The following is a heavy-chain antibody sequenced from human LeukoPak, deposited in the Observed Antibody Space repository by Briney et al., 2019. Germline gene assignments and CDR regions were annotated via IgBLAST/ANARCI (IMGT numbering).Heavy chain of an antibody. CDR3: ARVLIDYYYYYMDV. CDR1: GFTSSSYS. Sequence: PGGSLRLSCAASGFTSSSYSMNWVRQAPGKGLEWVSSISSSSSYIYYADSVKGRFTISRDNAKNSLYLQMNSLRAEDTAVYYCARVLIDYYYYYMDVWGKGTTVTVSS. D-gene: IGHD2/OR15-2a*01. J-gene: IGHJ6*03. CDR2: ISSSSSYI. V-gene: IGHV3-21*01.